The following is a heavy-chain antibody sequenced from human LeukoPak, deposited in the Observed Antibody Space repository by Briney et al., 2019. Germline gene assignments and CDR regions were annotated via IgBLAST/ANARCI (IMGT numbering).Heavy chain of an antibody. CDR3: ARDTYSSSWYWYGLDV. J-gene: IGHJ6*02. Sequence: ASVKVSCKASGYTVTSYAMNWVRQAPRQGLERMGWINTNTGNPTYAQGFTGRFVFSLDTSVSTAYLQISSLKAEDTAVYYCARDTYSSSWYWYGLDVWGQGTTVTVSS. CDR1: GYTVTSYA. V-gene: IGHV7-4-1*02. D-gene: IGHD6-13*01. CDR2: INTNTGNP.